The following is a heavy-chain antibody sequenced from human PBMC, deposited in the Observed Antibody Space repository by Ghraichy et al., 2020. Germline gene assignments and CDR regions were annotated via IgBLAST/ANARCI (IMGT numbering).Heavy chain of an antibody. V-gene: IGHV4-39*01. CDR3: ARHTQFYDAVDI. CDR1: GGSISSSSYY. J-gene: IGHJ3*02. CDR2: VYYSGST. Sequence: SETLSLTCTVSGGSISSSSYYWGWIRQTPGKGLEWIGSVYYSGSTYYNPSLKSRVTISVDTSKNQFSLKLSSVTAADTAVYYCARHTQFYDAVDIWGQGTMVTVSS. D-gene: IGHD2/OR15-2a*01.